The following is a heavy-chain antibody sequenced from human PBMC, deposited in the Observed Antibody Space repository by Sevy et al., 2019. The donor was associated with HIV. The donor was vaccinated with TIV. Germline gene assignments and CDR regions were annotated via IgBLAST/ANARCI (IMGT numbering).Heavy chain of an antibody. J-gene: IGHJ6*02. CDR2: ISSSSTYI. D-gene: IGHD3-10*01. CDR3: AKEGGSYYYYYGMDV. V-gene: IGHV3-21*01. CDR1: GSSFSSST. Sequence: GGSLRLSCAASGSSFSSSTMNWVRQAPGKGLEWVSYISSSSTYIYYADSLKGRFTISRDNAKNSLFLHMNSLRAEDTAVYYCAKEGGSYYYYYGMDVWGQGTTVTVSS.